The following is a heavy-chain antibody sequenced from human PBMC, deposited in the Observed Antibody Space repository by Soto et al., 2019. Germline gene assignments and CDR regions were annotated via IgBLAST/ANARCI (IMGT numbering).Heavy chain of an antibody. D-gene: IGHD6-13*01. J-gene: IGHJ6*02. CDR3: ARDGTDYYGMDV. Sequence: QVQLQESGPGLVKPSQTLSLTCTVSGGSISSGGYYWSWIRQHPGKGLEWIGYIHYSGSTYYNPSLKSRXXIXVAXSKNQFSLKLSSVTAADTAVYYCARDGTDYYGMDVWGQGTTVTVSS. V-gene: IGHV4-31*03. CDR2: IHYSGST. CDR1: GGSISSGGYY.